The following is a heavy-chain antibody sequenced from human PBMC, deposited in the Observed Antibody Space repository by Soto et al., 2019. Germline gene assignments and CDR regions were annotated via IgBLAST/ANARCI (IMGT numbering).Heavy chain of an antibody. J-gene: IGHJ6*02. CDR1: GFTFSSYA. CDR3: ARDRGELGYYYYGMDV. CDR2: ISYDGSNK. Sequence: QVQLVESGGGVVQPGRSLRLSCAASGFTFSSYAMHWVRQAPGKGLEWVAVISYDGSNKYYADSVKGRFTISRDNSKNPLYLQMNSLRAEDTAVYYCARDRGELGYYYYGMDVWGQGTTVTVSS. D-gene: IGHD1-26*01. V-gene: IGHV3-30-3*01.